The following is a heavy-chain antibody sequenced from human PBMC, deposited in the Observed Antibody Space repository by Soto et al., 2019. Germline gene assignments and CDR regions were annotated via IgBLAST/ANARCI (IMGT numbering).Heavy chain of an antibody. Sequence: PSETLSLTCTVSGGSISSYYWSWIRQPPGKGLEWIGYIYYSGSTNYNPSLKSRVTISVDTSKNQFSLKLSSVTAADTAVYYCARDRKDFGAAAGTDADYYYYGTDVWGQGTTVTVSS. V-gene: IGHV4-59*01. D-gene: IGHD6-13*01. CDR3: ARDRKDFGAAAGTDADYYYYGTDV. CDR2: IYYSGST. CDR1: GGSISSYY. J-gene: IGHJ6*02.